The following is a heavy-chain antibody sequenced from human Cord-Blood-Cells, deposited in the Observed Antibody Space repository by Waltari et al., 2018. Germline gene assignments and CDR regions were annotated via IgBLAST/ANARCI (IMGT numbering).Heavy chain of an antibody. CDR1: GFTVGRTT. CDR3: ARGERFDP. CDR2: IYSGGST. V-gene: IGHV3-53*01. J-gene: IGHJ5*02. Sequence: EVQLVESGGGLIQPGGSLRLSCAASGFTVGRTTMPWVRQAPGKGLEWVSVIYSGGSTYYADSVKGRFTISRDNSKNTLYLQMNSLRAEDTAVYYCARGERFDPWGQGTLVTVSS.